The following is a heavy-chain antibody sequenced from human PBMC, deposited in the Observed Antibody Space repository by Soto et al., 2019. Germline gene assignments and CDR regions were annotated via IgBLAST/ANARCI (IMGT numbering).Heavy chain of an antibody. CDR2: ISYDGSNK. Sequence: QVQLVESRGGVVQPGRSLRLSCAASGFTFSSYGMHWVRQAPGKGLEWVAVISYDGSNKYYADSVKGRFTISRDNSKNTLYLQMNSLRAEDTAVYYCAKDPRGRRFGELSGNYYYYGMDVWGQGTTVTVSS. V-gene: IGHV3-30*18. CDR3: AKDPRGRRFGELSGNYYYYGMDV. D-gene: IGHD3-10*01. J-gene: IGHJ6*02. CDR1: GFTFSSYG.